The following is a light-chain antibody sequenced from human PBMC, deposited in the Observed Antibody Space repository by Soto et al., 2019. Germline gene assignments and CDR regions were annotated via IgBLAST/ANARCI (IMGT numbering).Light chain of an antibody. J-gene: IGLJ2*01. CDR2: GNS. V-gene: IGLV1-40*01. CDR1: SSNIGAGSD. Sequence: QSVLTQPPSVSGAPGQRVTISCTGSSSNIGAGSDVHWYQQLPGTAPKLLIYGNSNRPSGVPDRFSGSKSGTSASLSITGLQAEDEADYSCQSYGSSLSRVFGGGTKVTVL. CDR3: QSYGSSLSRV.